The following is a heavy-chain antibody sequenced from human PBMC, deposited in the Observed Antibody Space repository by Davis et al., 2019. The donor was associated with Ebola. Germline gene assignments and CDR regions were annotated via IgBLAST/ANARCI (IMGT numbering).Heavy chain of an antibody. CDR3: ARDRKIFGVVIPTWFDP. J-gene: IGHJ5*02. V-gene: IGHV1-3*01. Sequence: AASVKVSCKASGYTFTSYAMHWVRQAPGQRLEWMGWINAGNGNTKYSQKFQGRVTITRDTSASTAYMELSSLRSEDTAVYYCARDRKIFGVVIPTWFDPWGQGTLVTVSS. CDR2: INAGNGNT. CDR1: GYTFTSYA. D-gene: IGHD3-3*01.